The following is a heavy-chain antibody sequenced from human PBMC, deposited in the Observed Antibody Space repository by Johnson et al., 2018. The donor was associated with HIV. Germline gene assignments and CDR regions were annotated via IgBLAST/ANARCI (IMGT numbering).Heavy chain of an antibody. Sequence: VQLVESGGGLVQPGGSLRLSCAASGFTFSSFAMSWVRQAPGKGLEWVSAISGSGHSTYYADSVKGRFTISRDSSKNTLYLQMNSLRAEDTAVYYCARDGVYSSPWDAFDIWGQGTMVIVSS. CDR1: GFTFSSFA. CDR3: ARDGVYSSPWDAFDI. D-gene: IGHD6-13*01. V-gene: IGHV3-23*04. CDR2: ISGSGHST. J-gene: IGHJ3*02.